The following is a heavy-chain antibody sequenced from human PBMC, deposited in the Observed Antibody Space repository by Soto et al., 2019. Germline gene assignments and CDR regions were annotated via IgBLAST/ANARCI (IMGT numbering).Heavy chain of an antibody. D-gene: IGHD1-26*01. V-gene: IGHV3-30*03. CDR2: ISGDGNDK. CDR3: VQGASTAHQPLDA. CDR1: GFIFRNFG. Sequence: QVQLVESGGGVVQPGRSLRLSCAASGFIFRNFGMHWVRRAPGKGLEWVAVISGDGNDKYYPDSMKGRFTISRDNFTNTLYLQLNSLRPEATAGYHCVQGASTAHQPLDAWGQGVLVTVSS. J-gene: IGHJ4*02.